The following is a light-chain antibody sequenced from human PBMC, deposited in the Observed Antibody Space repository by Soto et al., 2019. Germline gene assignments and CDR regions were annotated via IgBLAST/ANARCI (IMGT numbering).Light chain of an antibody. CDR1: RSLAYIDGNTY. CDR3: MQGTHWVPYT. V-gene: IGKV2-30*01. CDR2: NVS. J-gene: IGKJ2*01. Sequence: DVLMTQSPLSLPVTLGQPASISCWSSRSLAYIDGNTYLNWFQQRPGQSPRRLIYNVSNRDSGVPDTFSVSGSGSAFTLKIRRVEAEDVAVYYYMQGTHWVPYTFGQGTKLEIK.